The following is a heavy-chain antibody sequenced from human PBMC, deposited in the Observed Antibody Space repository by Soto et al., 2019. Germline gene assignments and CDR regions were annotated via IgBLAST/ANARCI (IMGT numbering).Heavy chain of an antibody. J-gene: IGHJ6*03. D-gene: IGHD3-10*01. CDR3: AKAFGELSHYYYYMDV. Sequence: GGSLRLSCAASGFTFSSYAMSWVRQAPGKGLEWVSAISGSGGSTYYADSVKGRFTISRDNSKNTLYLQMNSLRAEDTAVYYCAKAFGELSHYYYYMDVWGKGTTVTVSS. CDR2: ISGSGGST. CDR1: GFTFSSYA. V-gene: IGHV3-23*01.